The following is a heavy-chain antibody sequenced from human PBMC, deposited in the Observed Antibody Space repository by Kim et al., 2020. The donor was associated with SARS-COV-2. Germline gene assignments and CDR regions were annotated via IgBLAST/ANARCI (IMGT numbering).Heavy chain of an antibody. Sequence: NYTPPLQSRVTISVDTSKNQFSLRLTSVTAADTALYYCARQEATAACFDPWGQGILVTVSS. D-gene: IGHD6-13*01. CDR3: ARQEATAACFDP. J-gene: IGHJ5*02. V-gene: IGHV4-39*01.